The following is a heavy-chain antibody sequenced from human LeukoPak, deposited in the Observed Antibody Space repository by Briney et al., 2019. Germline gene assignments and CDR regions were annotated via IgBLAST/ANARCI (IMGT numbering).Heavy chain of an antibody. V-gene: IGHV4-34*01. CDR3: ARGVSASSPTANRNDC. Sequence: SETLSLTCAVYGGSFSGYYWSWIRQPPGKGLEWIGEINHSGSTNYNPSLKSRVTISVDTSKNQFSLKLSSVTAADTAVYYCARGVSASSPTANRNDCWGQGTLVTVSS. J-gene: IGHJ4*02. D-gene: IGHD1-14*01. CDR1: GGSFSGYY. CDR2: INHSGST.